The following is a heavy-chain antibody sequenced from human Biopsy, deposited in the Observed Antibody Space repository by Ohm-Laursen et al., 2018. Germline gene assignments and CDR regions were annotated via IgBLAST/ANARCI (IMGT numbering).Heavy chain of an antibody. CDR1: GYTLTALS. CDR2: FAPENGKT. D-gene: IGHD1-1*01. J-gene: IGHJ4*02. CDR3: AADINVWSVNY. Sequence: ASVKVSCKVSGYTLTALSMHWVRQAPGRGLEWMGGFAPENGKTIYAQKFQGRITMTEDTSTDTAYMELSSLRSEDTAVYYCAADINVWSVNYRGQGTQVTVSS. V-gene: IGHV1-24*01.